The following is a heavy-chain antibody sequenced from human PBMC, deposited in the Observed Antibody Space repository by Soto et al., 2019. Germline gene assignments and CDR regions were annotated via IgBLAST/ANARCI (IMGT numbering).Heavy chain of an antibody. Sequence: SETLSLTCTVSGGSISSYYCSWIRQPPGKGLEWIGYIYYSGSTNYNPSLKSRVTISVDTSKNQFSLKLSSVTAADTAVYYCARTHDFWSGNFDYRGQGTLVTVSS. CDR2: IYYSGST. V-gene: IGHV4-59*08. CDR3: ARTHDFWSGNFDY. D-gene: IGHD3-3*01. CDR1: GGSISSYY. J-gene: IGHJ4*02.